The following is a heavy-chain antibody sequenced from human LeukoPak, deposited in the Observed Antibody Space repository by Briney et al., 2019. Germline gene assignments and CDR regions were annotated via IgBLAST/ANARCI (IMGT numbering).Heavy chain of an antibody. Sequence: GGSLRLSCAASGFTFSNYAMTWVRQAPGKGLEWVSTISGSGGSTYYADSVKGRFTISRDNSKNTLYLQMNSLRAEDTAVYYCAGDRATSYFDYWGQGALVTISS. D-gene: IGHD1-26*01. CDR3: AGDRATSYFDY. CDR1: GFTFSNYA. J-gene: IGHJ4*02. CDR2: ISGSGGST. V-gene: IGHV3-23*01.